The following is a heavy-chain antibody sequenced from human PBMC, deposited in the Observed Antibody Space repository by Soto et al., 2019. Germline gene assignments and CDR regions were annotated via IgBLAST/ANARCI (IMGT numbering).Heavy chain of an antibody. CDR3: PTDRSSSWSSADFDY. CDR1: GFTFSNAW. CDR2: IKSKTDGGTT. J-gene: IGHJ4*02. V-gene: IGHV3-15*01. Sequence: GGSLRLSCAASGFTFSNAWMSWVRQAPGKGLEWVGRIKSKTDGGTTDYAAPVKGRFTISRDDSKNTLYLQMNSLKTEDTAVYYCPTDRSSSWSSADFDYWGQGTLVTVSS. D-gene: IGHD6-13*01.